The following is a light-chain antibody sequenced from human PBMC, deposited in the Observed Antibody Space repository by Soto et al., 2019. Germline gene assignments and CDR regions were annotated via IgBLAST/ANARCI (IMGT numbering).Light chain of an antibody. CDR3: QQYGRSGYT. CDR1: QSVSSSY. Sequence: EIVLTQSPGTLSLSPGERATLSCRASQSVSSSYLAWYQQKPGQAPRLLIYGASSRATGIPDRVSDSGSGTDFTITINRLEPEDFAVYYCQQYGRSGYTFGQGTKLEIK. CDR2: GAS. V-gene: IGKV3-20*01. J-gene: IGKJ2*01.